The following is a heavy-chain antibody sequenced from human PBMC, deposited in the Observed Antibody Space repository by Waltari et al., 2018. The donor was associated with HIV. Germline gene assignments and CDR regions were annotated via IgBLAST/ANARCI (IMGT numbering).Heavy chain of an antibody. CDR3: ARHRAAGGNYYYGMDV. CDR1: DYSFTNYW. V-gene: IGHV5-51*01. CDR2: LNARDSDT. D-gene: IGHD3-16*01. J-gene: IGHJ6*02. Sequence: EVPVVQSGAEVKKPGESLRISCQGSDYSFTNYWVVWGRHSPGIGLEWQGILNARDSDTRYSQSFPGQVTISVDKSLSTAYLQWSSLKASDTAMYYCARHRAAGGNYYYGMDVWGQGTSVTVSS.